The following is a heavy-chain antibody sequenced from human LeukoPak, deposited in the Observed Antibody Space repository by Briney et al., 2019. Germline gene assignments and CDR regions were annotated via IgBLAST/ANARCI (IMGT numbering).Heavy chain of an antibody. V-gene: IGHV3-49*03. CDR1: GFTFGDYA. CDR2: IRSKAYGGTT. J-gene: IGHJ5*01. D-gene: IGHD3-10*01. Sequence: GGSLRLSCTASGFTFGDYAMSWFRQAPGKGLEWVGFIRSKAYGGTTEYAASVKGGFTISRDDSKSIAYLQMNSLKTEDTAVYYCTRDILWFGELFDSWGQGTLVTVSS. CDR3: TRDILWFGELFDS.